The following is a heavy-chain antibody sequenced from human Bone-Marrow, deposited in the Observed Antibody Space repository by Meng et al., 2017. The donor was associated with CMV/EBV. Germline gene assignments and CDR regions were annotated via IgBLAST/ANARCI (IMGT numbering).Heavy chain of an antibody. D-gene: IGHD5-12*01. CDR2: IRSDGLSR. CDR1: GFNFRSYG. Sequence: GGSLRLSCSGFNFRSYGLHWVRQSPGKGLQWVAFIRSDGLSRYADSVKGRFTISRDNSKNSLYLQMNSLTIEDTATYYCANRYSGYEDVWYFDYWGQGTLVTVSS. J-gene: IGHJ4*02. V-gene: IGHV3-30*02. CDR3: ANRYSGYEDVWYFDY.